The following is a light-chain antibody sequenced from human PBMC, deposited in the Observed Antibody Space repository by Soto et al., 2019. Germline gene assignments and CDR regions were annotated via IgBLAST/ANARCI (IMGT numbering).Light chain of an antibody. CDR3: QQSYSTPVT. Sequence: QMTPSPLSLSASAGAQIIITCRASRDVGSGVSWYQQQPGKAPKLLIYDASSLESGVPSRFSGSGSGTDLTLTISRLQPEDFATYYCQQSYSTPVTFGQGTRLEIK. CDR2: DAS. V-gene: IGKV1-39*01. CDR1: RDVGSG. J-gene: IGKJ5*01.